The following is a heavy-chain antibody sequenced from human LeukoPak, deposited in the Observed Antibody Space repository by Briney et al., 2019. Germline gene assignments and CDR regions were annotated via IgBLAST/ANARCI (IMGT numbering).Heavy chain of an antibody. CDR1: GGSISSGSSY. J-gene: IGHJ4*02. CDR2: IYTSGST. CDR3: ARDQVVRGVIISHDY. V-gene: IGHV4-61*02. D-gene: IGHD3-10*01. Sequence: SETLSLTCTVSGGSISSGSSYWSWIRQPAGKGLEWIGRIYTSGSTNYNPSLKSRVTIPVDTSKNQFSLKLSSVTAADTAVYYCARDQVVRGVIISHDYWGQGTLVTVSS.